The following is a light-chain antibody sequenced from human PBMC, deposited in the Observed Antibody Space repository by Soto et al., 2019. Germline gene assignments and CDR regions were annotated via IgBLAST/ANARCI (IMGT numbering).Light chain of an antibody. J-gene: IGLJ1*01. Sequence: QSVLTQPASVSGSPGQSITISCTGTSSDIGDYNYVSWYQQHPGKAPTLMIYDVSNRPSGVPNRFSGSKSGNTASLTISGLQAEDEADYYCSSFRRSNTPCVFGTGTKVTVL. V-gene: IGLV2-14*01. CDR1: SSDIGDYNY. CDR3: SSFRRSNTPCV. CDR2: DVS.